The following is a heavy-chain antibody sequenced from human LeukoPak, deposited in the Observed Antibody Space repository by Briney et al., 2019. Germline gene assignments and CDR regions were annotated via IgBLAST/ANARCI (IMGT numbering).Heavy chain of an antibody. CDR1: GYTFTSNY. Sequence: ASVKVSCKASGYTFTSNYMHWVRQAPGQGPEWMGVISPSGGSTTYAQKFQGRVTLTRDTSRTTAYMDLSSLKSEDTAVYYCARGPRVGFRMVRGVSFEDWGQGTLVTVSS. V-gene: IGHV1-46*01. D-gene: IGHD3-10*01. J-gene: IGHJ4*02. CDR2: ISPSGGST. CDR3: ARGPRVGFRMVRGVSFED.